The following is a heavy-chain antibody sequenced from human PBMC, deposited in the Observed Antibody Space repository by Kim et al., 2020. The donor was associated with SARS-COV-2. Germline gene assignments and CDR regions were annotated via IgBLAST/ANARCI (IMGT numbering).Heavy chain of an antibody. CDR1: GFTFSSYA. CDR3: AKAAELLWFGELLYANKSEDL. CDR2: ISGSGGST. Sequence: GGSLRLSCAASGFTFSSYAMSWVRQAPGKGLEWVSAISGSGGSTYYADSVKGRFTISRDNSKNTLYLQMNSLRAEDTAVYYCAKAAELLWFGELLYANKSEDLWGRGTLVTVSS. D-gene: IGHD3-10*01. J-gene: IGHJ2*01. V-gene: IGHV3-23*01.